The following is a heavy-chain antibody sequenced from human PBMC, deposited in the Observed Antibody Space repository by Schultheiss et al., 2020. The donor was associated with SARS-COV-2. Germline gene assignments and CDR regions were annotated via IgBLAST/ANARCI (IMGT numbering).Heavy chain of an antibody. D-gene: IGHD1-26*01. CDR2: MNPNNGDT. CDR1: GYTFTTYD. V-gene: IGHV1-8*01. CDR3: ATGFLRVGAD. J-gene: IGHJ4*02. Sequence: ASVKVSCKASGYTFTTYDINWVRQATGQGLEWMGWMNPNNGDTDYAQKFQGRVIMTRNTSINTAYMELSGLRSDDTAVYYCATGFLRVGADWGQGTLVTGSS.